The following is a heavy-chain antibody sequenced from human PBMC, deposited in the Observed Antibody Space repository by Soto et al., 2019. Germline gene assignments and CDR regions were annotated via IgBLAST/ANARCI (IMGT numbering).Heavy chain of an antibody. D-gene: IGHD2-2*01. Sequence: XETLSLACTVAGCSLNNYNWNWIRQSAGKGLEWIGRIYSSGITFYNPSLKSRATLSVDMFNHQISLKVTSVTAADTAMYYCARERTYQLSGDDALDIWGRGQMVTVSS. CDR1: GCSLNNYN. V-gene: IGHV4-4*07. J-gene: IGHJ3*02. CDR3: ARERTYQLSGDDALDI. CDR2: IYSSGIT.